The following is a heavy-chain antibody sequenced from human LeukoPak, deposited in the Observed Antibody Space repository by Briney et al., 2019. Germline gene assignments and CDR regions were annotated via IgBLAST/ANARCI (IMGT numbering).Heavy chain of an antibody. J-gene: IGHJ3*02. CDR3: ARPIPADAGAFDI. V-gene: IGHV3-66*04. D-gene: IGHD6-13*01. CDR1: GFTVSSNY. CDR2: IYSGGRT. Sequence: GGSLRPSCAASGFTVSSNYMSWVRQAPGKGLEWVSVIYSGGRTYYADSVKGRFTISRDNSKNTLNLQMNSLRAEDTAVYYCARPIPADAGAFDIWGQGTMVTVSS.